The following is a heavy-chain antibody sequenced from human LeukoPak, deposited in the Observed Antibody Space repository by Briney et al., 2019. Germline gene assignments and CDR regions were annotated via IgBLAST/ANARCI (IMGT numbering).Heavy chain of an antibody. CDR2: IYSGGGST. V-gene: IGHV3-66*01. Sequence: GGSLRLSCAASGLTVSRNYMSWVRQAPGKGLEWVSAIYSGGGSTNYAGSVKGRFTISRDNSKNTLYLQMNSLRVEDTAVYYCASPGQHYDGSSHRYFDLWGRGTLVTVSS. CDR3: ASPGQHYDGSSHRYFDL. CDR1: GLTVSRNY. J-gene: IGHJ2*01. D-gene: IGHD3-22*01.